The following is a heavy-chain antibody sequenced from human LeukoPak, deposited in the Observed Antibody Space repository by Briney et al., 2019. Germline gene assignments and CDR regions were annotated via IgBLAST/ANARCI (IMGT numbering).Heavy chain of an antibody. D-gene: IGHD1-26*01. CDR3: ARDPPVGYFDY. J-gene: IGHJ4*02. V-gene: IGHV3-21*01. Sequence: PGGSLRLSCAASGFTFSSYSMTWVRQAPGKGLEWVSSISSSSSYIYYADSVKGRFTISRDNAKNSLYLQMNSLRAEDTAVYYCARDPPVGYFDYWGQGTLVTVSS. CDR2: ISSSSSYI. CDR1: GFTFSSYS.